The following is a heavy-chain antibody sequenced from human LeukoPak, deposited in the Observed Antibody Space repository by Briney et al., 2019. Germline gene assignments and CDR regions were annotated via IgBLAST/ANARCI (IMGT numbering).Heavy chain of an antibody. J-gene: IGHJ4*02. CDR1: GASISGYY. V-gene: IGHV4-59*01. Sequence: IPSETLSLTCTVSGASISGYYWSWIRQPPGKGLEWIGYIYNSVNDYNPPLKSRVIISSDPSKNQFSLRLSSMTAADTAVYYCAILPTLWGQGTLVTVSS. CDR2: IYNSVN. CDR3: AILPTL.